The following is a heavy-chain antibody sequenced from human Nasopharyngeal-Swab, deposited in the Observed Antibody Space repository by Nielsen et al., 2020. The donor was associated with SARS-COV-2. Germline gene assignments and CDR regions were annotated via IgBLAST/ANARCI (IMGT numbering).Heavy chain of an antibody. V-gene: IGHV1-2*04. J-gene: IGHJ6*03. D-gene: IGHD2-2*02. CDR1: GYTFTGYY. CDR2: INPNSGGT. Sequence: ASVKVSCKASGYTFTGYYMHWVRQAPGQGLEWMGWINPNSGGTNYAQKFQGWVTMTRDTSISTAYMELSRLRSDDTVVYYCARGPVVVPAAIPEGGYYYYYMDVWGKGTTVTVSS. CDR3: ARGPVVVPAAIPEGGYYYYYMDV.